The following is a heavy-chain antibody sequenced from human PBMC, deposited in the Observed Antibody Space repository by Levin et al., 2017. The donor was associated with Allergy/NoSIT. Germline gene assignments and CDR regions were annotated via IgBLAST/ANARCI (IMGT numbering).Heavy chain of an antibody. V-gene: IGHV5-51*01. J-gene: IGHJ4*02. D-gene: IGHD3-22*01. CDR2: IYPGDSDT. CDR1: GYSFTSYW. Sequence: GESLKISCKGSGYSFTSYWIGWVRQMPGKGLEWMGIIYPGDSDTRYSPSFQGQVTISADKSISTAYLQWSSLKASDTAMYYCARQGGYSGPQSDSSGYLPFDYWGQGTLVTVSS. CDR3: ARQGGYSGPQSDSSGYLPFDY.